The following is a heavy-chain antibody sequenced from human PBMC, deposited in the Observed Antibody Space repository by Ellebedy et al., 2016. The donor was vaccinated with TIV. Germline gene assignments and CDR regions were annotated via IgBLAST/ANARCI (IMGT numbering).Heavy chain of an antibody. CDR2: ISGSGDTT. V-gene: IGHV3-23*01. D-gene: IGHD5-18*01. Sequence: PGGSLRLSCAASGFTFSSYGMTWVRQAPGKGLEWVSDISGSGDTTYYADSVKGRFTFSRDNSKNTEYLQMNSLRAEDTAVYYCAKTGGYIYGLPDFWGQGTLVTVSS. CDR3: AKTGGYIYGLPDF. J-gene: IGHJ4*02. CDR1: GFTFSSYG.